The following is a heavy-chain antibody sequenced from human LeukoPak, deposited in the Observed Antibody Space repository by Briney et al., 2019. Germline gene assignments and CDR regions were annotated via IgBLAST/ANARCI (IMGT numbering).Heavy chain of an antibody. CDR3: ARQVGGMTTVTAVFDH. V-gene: IGHV4-38-2*02. D-gene: IGHD4-17*01. CDR2: IHHSGSP. Sequence: SETLSLTCTVSGFSISSGYYWGWIRQPPGKGLEWIGSIHHSGSPYYKSSLKSRVTISLDMSRNQFSLKLNSVTAADTAVYYCARQVGGMTTVTAVFDHWGQGTLVTVSS. CDR1: GFSISSGYY. J-gene: IGHJ4*02.